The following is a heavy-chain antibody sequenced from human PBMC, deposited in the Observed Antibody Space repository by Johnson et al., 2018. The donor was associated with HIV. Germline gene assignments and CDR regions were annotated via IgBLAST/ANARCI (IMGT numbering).Heavy chain of an antibody. D-gene: IGHD3-22*01. CDR1: GFSFGSYG. CDR3: AKADDLEDTSGYLSAFDI. CDR2: IRYDGTKK. V-gene: IGHV3-30*02. J-gene: IGHJ3*02. Sequence: LVESGGGVVQPGGSLRLSCAASGFSFGSYGMHWVRQAPGKGLEWVAFIRYDGTKKYYADSVKGRFTISRDNSNNMLYLQMDSLRAEDTAAYYCAKADDLEDTSGYLSAFDIWGQGTMVTVSS.